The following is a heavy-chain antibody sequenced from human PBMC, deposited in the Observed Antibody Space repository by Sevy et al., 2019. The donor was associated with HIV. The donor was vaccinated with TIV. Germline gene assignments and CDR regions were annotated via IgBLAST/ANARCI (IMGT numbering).Heavy chain of an antibody. D-gene: IGHD2-21*02. CDR2: IFSDGTPK. V-gene: IGHV3-30*12. Sequence: GGSLRLSCTVSGFIVNKKGMHWVRQAPGRGLEWVAAIFSDGTPKYYGDSVKGRFTISRDNSKNALFLQMNSLRFDDTALYYCARESGSDWYLDSWGQGTLVTVSS. CDR1: GFIVNKKG. J-gene: IGHJ4*02. CDR3: ARESGSDWYLDS.